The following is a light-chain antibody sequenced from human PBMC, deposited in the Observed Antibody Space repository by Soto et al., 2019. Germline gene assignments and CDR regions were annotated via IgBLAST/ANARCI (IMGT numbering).Light chain of an antibody. CDR1: QTISRY. Sequence: DIQMTQSPSSLSASVGDKVTITCRASQTISRYLNWYRQKPGKAPDLLIYATSSLQSGVPSKFSGSGSGTDFTLTISSLQPEDFATYYCQQPPYTFGPGTKVDIK. V-gene: IGKV1-39*01. J-gene: IGKJ3*01. CDR2: ATS. CDR3: QQPPYT.